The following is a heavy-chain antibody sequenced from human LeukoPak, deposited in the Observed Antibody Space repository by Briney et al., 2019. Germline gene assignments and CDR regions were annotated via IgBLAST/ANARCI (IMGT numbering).Heavy chain of an antibody. CDR1: GFIFSTYW. V-gene: IGHV3-7*05. Sequence: GGSLRLSCAASGFIFSTYWMSWVRLAPGKGLEWVANINQDGSEKFYVDSVKGRFTISRDNGRDSLYVQMNSLRAEDTAVYYCVRGFDGYYGFDLWGQGTMVTVSS. CDR3: VRGFDGYYGFDL. D-gene: IGHD5-24*01. CDR2: INQDGSEK. J-gene: IGHJ3*01.